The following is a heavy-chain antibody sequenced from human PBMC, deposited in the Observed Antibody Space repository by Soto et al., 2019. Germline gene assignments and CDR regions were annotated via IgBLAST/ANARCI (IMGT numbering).Heavy chain of an antibody. CDR2: FDLENGDT. Sequence: ASVKVSCKVSGYTLTELSIHWVRQAPGEGLEWMGGFDLENGDTIYAQRFQGRVTMTEESSADTPYTELSSLRSEDTAVYHCAIEVRRSNQFDHWGQGTMVTVSS. CDR1: GYTLTELS. J-gene: IGHJ4*02. D-gene: IGHD3-10*01. V-gene: IGHV1-24*01. CDR3: AIEVRRSNQFDH.